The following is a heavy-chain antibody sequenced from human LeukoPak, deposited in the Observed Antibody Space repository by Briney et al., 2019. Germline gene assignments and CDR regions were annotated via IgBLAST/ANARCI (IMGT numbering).Heavy chain of an antibody. Sequence: AGGSLRLSCAASGFTFTSYAMHWVRQAPGKGLEWVAVISYYGRNRYYADSVKGRFTISRDNSKNTLYLQMNSLRAEDTAVYYCAREYTVQSLFDYWGQGTLVTVSS. CDR1: GFTFTSYA. D-gene: IGHD2-2*02. CDR2: ISYYGRNR. J-gene: IGHJ4*02. CDR3: AREYTVQSLFDY. V-gene: IGHV3-30*04.